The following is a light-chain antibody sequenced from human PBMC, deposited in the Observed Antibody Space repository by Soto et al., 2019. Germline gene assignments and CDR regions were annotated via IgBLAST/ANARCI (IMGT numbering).Light chain of an antibody. Sequence: EIVMTQSPATLSVSPGERATLSCRASQSVNTDLAWYQQKPGQAPRLLIYGASTRAAGIPARFSGSGSGTEFTLTISSLHSEDFAVYYCQQYNNWPPWTFGQGTRVVIK. CDR1: QSVNTD. CDR3: QQYNNWPPWT. CDR2: GAS. J-gene: IGKJ1*01. V-gene: IGKV3-15*01.